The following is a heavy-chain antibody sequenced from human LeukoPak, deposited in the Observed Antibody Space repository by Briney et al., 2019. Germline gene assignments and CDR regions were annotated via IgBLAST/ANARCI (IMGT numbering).Heavy chain of an antibody. CDR2: ISGSGGST. J-gene: IGHJ3*02. V-gene: IGHV3-23*01. D-gene: IGHD5-18*01. Sequence: SLRLSCAASGFTFSSYAMHWVRQAPGKGLEWVSAISGSGGSTYYADSVKGRFTISRDNSKNTLYLQMNSLRAEDTAVYYCAKDRGYSYGFDAFDIWGQGTMVTVSS. CDR1: GFTFSSYA. CDR3: AKDRGYSYGFDAFDI.